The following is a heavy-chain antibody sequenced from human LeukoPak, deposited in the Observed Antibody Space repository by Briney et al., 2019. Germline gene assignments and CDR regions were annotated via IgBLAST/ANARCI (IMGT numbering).Heavy chain of an antibody. V-gene: IGHV1-69*02. D-gene: IGHD2-15*01. J-gene: IGHJ4*02. CDR1: GGTFSSYT. CDR2: IIPILGIA. CDR3: ARSCGGGSCYESDFDY. Sequence: SVKVSCKASGGTFSSYTISWVRQAPGQGLEWMGRIIPILGIANYAQKFQGRVTITADKSTSTAYMELSSLRSEDTAVYYCARSCGGGSCYESDFDYWGQGTLVTVSS.